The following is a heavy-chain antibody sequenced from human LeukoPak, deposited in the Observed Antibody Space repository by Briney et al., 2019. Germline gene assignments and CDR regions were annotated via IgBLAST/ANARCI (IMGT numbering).Heavy chain of an antibody. CDR1: GFTFHEHD. D-gene: IGHD3-10*01. J-gene: IGHJ1*01. V-gene: IGHV3-9*01. CDR3: AKDSSMVRGVFQH. CDR2: ISWNSGSI. Sequence: SLRLSCAASGFTFHEHDMHWVRQVPGKGLEWVSGISWNSGSIGYADSVKGRFTISRDNAKNSLYLQMNSLRAEDTALYYCAKDSSMVRGVFQHWGQGTLVTVSS.